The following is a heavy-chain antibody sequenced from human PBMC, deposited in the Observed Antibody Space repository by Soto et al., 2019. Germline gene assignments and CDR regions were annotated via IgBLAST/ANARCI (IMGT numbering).Heavy chain of an antibody. CDR2: ISGSGGST. Sequence: GGSLRLSCAASGFTFSSYAMSWVRQAPGKGLEWVSAISGSGGSTYYADSVQGRFTISRDKSKNTLYLQMNSLRAEDTAVYYCAKERRDSSSWLPTGAFDIWGQGTMVTVSS. V-gene: IGHV3-23*01. D-gene: IGHD6-13*01. CDR3: AKERRDSSSWLPTGAFDI. J-gene: IGHJ3*02. CDR1: GFTFSSYA.